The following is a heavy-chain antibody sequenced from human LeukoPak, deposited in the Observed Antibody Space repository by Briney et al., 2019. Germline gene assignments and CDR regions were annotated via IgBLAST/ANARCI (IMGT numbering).Heavy chain of an antibody. J-gene: IGHJ4*02. CDR2: IIPIFGTA. CDR1: GGTFISYA. D-gene: IGHD3-10*01. Sequence: GSSVKVSCKASGGTFISYAISWVRQAPGQGLEWMGRIIPIFGTANYAQKFQGRVRITTDESTSTAYMELSSLRSEDTAVYYCARDQGRFGELSFWGQGTLVTVSS. CDR3: ARDQGRFGELSF. V-gene: IGHV1-69*05.